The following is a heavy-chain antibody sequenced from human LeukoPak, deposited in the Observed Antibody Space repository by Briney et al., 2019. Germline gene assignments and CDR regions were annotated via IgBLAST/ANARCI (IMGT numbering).Heavy chain of an antibody. CDR3: ASKYQLLSDFDY. CDR2: INHSGST. D-gene: IGHD2-2*01. Sequence: ASETLSLTCAVYVGSFSGYYWSWIRQPPWKGLEWIGEINHSGSTNYNPSLKSRVTISVDTSKNQFSLKLSSVTAADTAVYYCASKYQLLSDFDYWGQGTLVTVSS. V-gene: IGHV4-34*01. J-gene: IGHJ4*02. CDR1: VGSFSGYY.